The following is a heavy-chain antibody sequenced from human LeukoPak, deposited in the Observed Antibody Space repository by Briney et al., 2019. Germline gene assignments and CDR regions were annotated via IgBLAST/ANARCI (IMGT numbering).Heavy chain of an antibody. D-gene: IGHD1-26*01. CDR1: GFTFSSYS. J-gene: IGHJ4*02. V-gene: IGHV3-21*01. CDR3: ARVDGGGSYPFDY. CDR2: ISSSSSYI. Sequence: GGSLRLSCAVSGFTFSSYSMTWVRQAPGKGLEWVSSISSSSSYIYYADSVKGRFTISRDNAKNSLYLQMNSLRAEDTAVYYCARVDGGGSYPFDYWGQGTLVTVSS.